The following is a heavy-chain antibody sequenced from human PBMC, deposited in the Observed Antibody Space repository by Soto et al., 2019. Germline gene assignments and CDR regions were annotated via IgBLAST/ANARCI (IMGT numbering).Heavy chain of an antibody. V-gene: IGHV1-8*01. J-gene: IGHJ6*02. D-gene: IGHD3-3*01. CDR2: MNPNSGNT. CDR3: ARFYTIFGVVDRVSYYGMDV. CDR1: GYTFTSYD. Sequence: QVQLVQSGAEVKKPGASVKVSCKASGYTFTSYDINWVRQATGQGLEWMGWMNPNSGNTGYAQKFQGRVTMTRNTSISTAYMELSSLRSEDTAVYYCARFYTIFGVVDRVSYYGMDVWGQGTTVTVSS.